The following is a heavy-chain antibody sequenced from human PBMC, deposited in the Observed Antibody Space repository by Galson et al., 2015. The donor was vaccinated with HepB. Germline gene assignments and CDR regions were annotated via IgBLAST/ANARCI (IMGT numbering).Heavy chain of an antibody. V-gene: IGHV3-33*08. CDR1: GFTFSRHG. Sequence: SLRLSCAASGFTFSRHGMHWVRQAPGKGLEWVAVIWADENNKYYEDSVKGRFTISRDDFKNTLYLQMDSLRAEDTAVYYCARELPAGVGNTAAFFDYWGQGTLVTVSS. CDR3: ARELPAGVGNTAAFFDY. CDR2: IWADENNK. D-gene: IGHD1-26*01. J-gene: IGHJ4*01.